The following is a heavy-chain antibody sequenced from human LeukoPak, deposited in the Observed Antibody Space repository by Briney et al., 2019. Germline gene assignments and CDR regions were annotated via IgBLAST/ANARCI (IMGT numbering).Heavy chain of an antibody. V-gene: IGHV3-21*01. J-gene: IGHJ1*01. CDR3: ARVYYDSSGYYGYFQH. CDR1: GFTFSSYS. Sequence: GGSLRLSCAASGFTFSSYSMNWVRQAPGKGLEWVSSISSSSYIYYADSVKGRFTISRDNAKNSLYLQMNSLRAEDTAVYYCARVYYDSSGYYGYFQHWGQGTLVTVSS. CDR2: ISSSSYI. D-gene: IGHD3-22*01.